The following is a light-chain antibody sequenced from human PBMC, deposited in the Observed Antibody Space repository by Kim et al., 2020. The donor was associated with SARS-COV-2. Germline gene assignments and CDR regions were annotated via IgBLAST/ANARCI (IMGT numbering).Light chain of an antibody. Sequence: DIQMTQSPSTLSASVGDRVTITCRASQSISNWLAWYQQQPGKAPKLLIYKASDLESGVPSRFSGSGSGTDFTLTISSLQPDDFATYYCQQYNSFVTFGGGTKVDIK. CDR1: QSISNW. J-gene: IGKJ4*01. CDR2: KAS. V-gene: IGKV1-5*03. CDR3: QQYNSFVT.